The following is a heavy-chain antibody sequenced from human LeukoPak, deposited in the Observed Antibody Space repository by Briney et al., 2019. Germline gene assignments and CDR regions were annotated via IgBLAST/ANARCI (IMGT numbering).Heavy chain of an antibody. CDR3: ARATTYDILTGYSDY. CDR2: ISSSSSYI. D-gene: IGHD3-9*01. V-gene: IGHV3-21*01. J-gene: IGHJ4*02. Sequence: AGGSLRLSCAASGFTFSSYGMSWVRQAPGKGLEWVSSISSSSSYIYYADSVKGRFTISRDNAKKSLFLQMNSLRAEDTAVYYCARATTYDILTGYSDYWGQGTLVTVSS. CDR1: GFTFSSYG.